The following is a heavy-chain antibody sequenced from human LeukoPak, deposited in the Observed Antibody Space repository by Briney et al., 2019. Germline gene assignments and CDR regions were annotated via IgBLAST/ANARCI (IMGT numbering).Heavy chain of an antibody. Sequence: ASVKVSCKASGYTFTDYYIHWVRQAPGQGLEWMVRINPNSGDTNYPQRFHGRVTMTGDTSISAAYMELSRLRSDDAAVYYCARLPYYDSSGFYYFDYWGQGTLVTVSS. V-gene: IGHV1-2*06. CDR1: GYTFTDYY. CDR3: ARLPYYDSSGFYYFDY. J-gene: IGHJ4*02. CDR2: INPNSGDT. D-gene: IGHD3-22*01.